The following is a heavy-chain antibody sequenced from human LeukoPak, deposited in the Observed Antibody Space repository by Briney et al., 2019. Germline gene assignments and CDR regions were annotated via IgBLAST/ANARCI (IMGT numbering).Heavy chain of an antibody. Sequence: SETLSLTCTVSGGSISSYYWSWIRQPAGKGLEWLGRIYSTGSTNYNPSLKSRVTMSVDTSKNQFSLRLRSVTAADTAVYYCARQIASAGTAGFDFWGQGALVTVSS. CDR1: GGSISSYY. D-gene: IGHD6-13*01. V-gene: IGHV4-4*07. CDR2: IYSTGST. CDR3: ARQIASAGTAGFDF. J-gene: IGHJ4*02.